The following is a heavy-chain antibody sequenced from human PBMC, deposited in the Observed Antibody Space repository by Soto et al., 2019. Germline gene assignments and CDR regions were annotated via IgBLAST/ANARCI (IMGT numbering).Heavy chain of an antibody. CDR2: IIPISGAA. CDR1: GGTFSNYV. D-gene: IGHD1-7*01. Sequence: QVQLVQSGADVKKPGSSVKVSCTASGGTFSNYVVNWVRQAPGQWLEWMGRIIPISGAANYAQKFQGRFTMTADKSTSTSSMELSSLRSEYTGVYYCARDMTRTVVPYFDFWGQGPLVTVAA. CDR3: ARDMTRTVVPYFDF. J-gene: IGHJ4*02. V-gene: IGHV1-69*06.